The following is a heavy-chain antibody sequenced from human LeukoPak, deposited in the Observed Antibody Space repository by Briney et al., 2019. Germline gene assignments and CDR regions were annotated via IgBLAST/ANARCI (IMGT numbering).Heavy chain of an antibody. CDR1: GFTFSSYG. CDR2: IWYDGSNK. CDR3: ARGDYYDSSGYYSDY. V-gene: IGHV3-33*01. Sequence: GGSLRLSCAASGFTFSSYGMHWVRQAPGKGLEWVAVIWYDGSNKYYADSVKGRFTISRDNSNNTLYLQMNSLRAEDTAVYYCARGDYYDSSGYYSDYWGQGTLVTVSS. J-gene: IGHJ4*02. D-gene: IGHD3-22*01.